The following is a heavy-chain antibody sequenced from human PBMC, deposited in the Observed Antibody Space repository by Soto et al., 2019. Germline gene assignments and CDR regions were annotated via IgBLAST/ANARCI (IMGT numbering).Heavy chain of an antibody. CDR2: LNPSGST. J-gene: IGHJ4*02. CDR1: CGSFSGYY. CDR3: ARTARFDC. Sequence: QVQLQQWGAGLLKPSETLSLTCAVYCGSFSGYYWSWIRPPPGKGLEWIGELNPSGSTNYNPSLKSRVTMAGDTSKNQFSLKLSSVTAADTAVYYWARTARFDCWGQGTLVTVSS. V-gene: IGHV4-34*01.